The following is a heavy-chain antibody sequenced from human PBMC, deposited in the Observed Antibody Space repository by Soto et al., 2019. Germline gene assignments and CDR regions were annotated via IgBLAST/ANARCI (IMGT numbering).Heavy chain of an antibody. Sequence: QVHLVQSGAEVKKPGASVKVSCKASGYTFTSYGITWVRQAPGQGLEWMGWISAHNNTDYAQKLHGRVIVTRDTSTSTAYMELRSLRSDVTAVYYCARGRYGDYWGQGALVTVSS. CDR1: GYTFTSYG. J-gene: IGHJ4*02. V-gene: IGHV1-18*01. CDR3: ARGRYGDY. CDR2: ISAHNNT. D-gene: IGHD1-1*01.